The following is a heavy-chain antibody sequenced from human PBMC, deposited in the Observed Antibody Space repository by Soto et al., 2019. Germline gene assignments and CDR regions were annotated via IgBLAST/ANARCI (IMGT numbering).Heavy chain of an antibody. J-gene: IGHJ6*02. CDR3: AKDRDGSYYNWYYYYGMDV. CDR1: GFTFSSYA. V-gene: IGHV3-23*01. Sequence: HPGGSLRLSCAASGFTFSSYAMSWVRQAPGKGLEWVSAISGSGGSTYYADSVKGRFTISRDNSKNTLYLQMNSLRAEDTAVYYCAKDRDGSYYNWYYYYGMDVWGQGTTVTAP. CDR2: ISGSGGST. D-gene: IGHD1-26*01.